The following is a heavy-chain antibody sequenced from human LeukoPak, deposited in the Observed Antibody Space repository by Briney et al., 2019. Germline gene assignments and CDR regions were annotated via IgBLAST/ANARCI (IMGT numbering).Heavy chain of an antibody. CDR2: IIPILGIA. D-gene: IGHD3-16*01. J-gene: IGHJ4*02. Sequence: SVKVSCKASGGTFSSYTISWVRQAPGQGLEWMGRIIPILGIANYAQKFQGRVTITADKSTSTAHMELSSLRSEDTTVYYCARGGNFDYWGQGTLVTVSS. CDR1: GGTFSSYT. CDR3: ARGGNFDY. V-gene: IGHV1-69*02.